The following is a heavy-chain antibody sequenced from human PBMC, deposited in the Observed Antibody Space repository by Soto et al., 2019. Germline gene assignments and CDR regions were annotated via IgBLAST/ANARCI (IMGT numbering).Heavy chain of an antibody. V-gene: IGHV1-3*01. J-gene: IGHJ6*02. CDR3: ARLGDGSGYQYYYYGMDV. Sequence: GASVKVSCKASGYTFTSYAMHWVRQAPGQRLEWMGWINAGNGNTNYAQKLQGRVTMTTDTSTSTAYMELRSLRSDDTAVYYCARLGDGSGYQYYYYGMDVWGQGTTVTVSS. D-gene: IGHD3-22*01. CDR1: GYTFTSYA. CDR2: INAGNGNT.